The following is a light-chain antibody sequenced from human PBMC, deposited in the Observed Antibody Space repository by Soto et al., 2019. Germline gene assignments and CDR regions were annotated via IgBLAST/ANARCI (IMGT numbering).Light chain of an antibody. J-gene: IGKJ1*01. V-gene: IGKV1-39*01. Sequence: DIHMTRSPSSLSACVGDTATITRGQSQSISSNLNWYQQKPGKAPKLLIYAASNLQSGVPSTFSGSGSGTDFTLTISSLQTEDFATYYCKQSHSIPWTFGKGTKVDIK. CDR1: QSISSN. CDR2: AAS. CDR3: KQSHSIPWT.